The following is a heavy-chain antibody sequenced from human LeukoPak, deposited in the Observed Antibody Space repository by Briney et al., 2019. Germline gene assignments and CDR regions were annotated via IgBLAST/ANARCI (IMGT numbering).Heavy chain of an antibody. D-gene: IGHD3-9*01. CDR1: GFTSSNYW. CDR2: IKGDGSHT. Sequence: PGGSLRLSCAASGFTSSNYWMHWVRQAPGKGLVWVSRIKGDGSHTIYADSVKGRFTISRDNAKNTLYLQMKSLRAEDTAVYYCVRDWDHFDFDSWGLGTLVTVSS. J-gene: IGHJ5*01. CDR3: VRDWDHFDFDS. V-gene: IGHV3-74*01.